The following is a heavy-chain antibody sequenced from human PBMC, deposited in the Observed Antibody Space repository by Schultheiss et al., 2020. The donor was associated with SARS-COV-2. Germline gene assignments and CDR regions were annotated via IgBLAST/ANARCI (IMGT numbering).Heavy chain of an antibody. Sequence: SQTLSLTCAVYGGSFSGYYWSWIRQSPGKGLEWIGHIHQSGGTKYNPSLASRLTMSVDTSKNQFSLKLSSVTAADTAVYYCARAPDYGGNPFAYWGQGTLVTVSS. D-gene: IGHD4-23*01. CDR3: ARAPDYGGNPFAY. CDR1: GGSFSGYY. J-gene: IGHJ4*02. V-gene: IGHV4-34*01. CDR2: IHQSGGT.